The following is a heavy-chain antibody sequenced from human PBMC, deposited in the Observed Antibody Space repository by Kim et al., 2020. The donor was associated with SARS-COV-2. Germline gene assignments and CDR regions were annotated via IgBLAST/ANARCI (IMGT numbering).Heavy chain of an antibody. Sequence: GGSLRLSCAASGFTFSSYAMSWVRQAPGKGLEWVSAISGSGGSTYYADSVKGRFTISRDNSKNTLYLQMNSLRAEDTAVYYCAKDRFPPRLLVAPDYYYGMDVWGQGTTVTVSS. CDR3: AKDRFPPRLLVAPDYYYGMDV. CDR1: GFTFSSYA. D-gene: IGHD5-12*01. J-gene: IGHJ6*02. CDR2: ISGSGGST. V-gene: IGHV3-23*01.